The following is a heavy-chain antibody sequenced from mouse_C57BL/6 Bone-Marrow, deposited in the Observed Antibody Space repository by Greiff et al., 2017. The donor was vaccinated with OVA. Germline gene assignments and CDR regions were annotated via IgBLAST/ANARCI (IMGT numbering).Heavy chain of an antibody. CDR3: ARSGTGWFAY. D-gene: IGHD4-1*01. CDR1: GYTFTSYW. J-gene: IGHJ3*01. CDR2: IYPSDSET. Sequence: VQLQQPGAELVRPGSSVKLSCKASGYTFTSYWMDWVKQRPGQGLEWIGNIYPSDSETNYNQKFKDKATLTVDKSSSTAYMQLSSLTSEDSAVYYCARSGTGWFAYWGQGTLVTVSA. V-gene: IGHV1-61*01.